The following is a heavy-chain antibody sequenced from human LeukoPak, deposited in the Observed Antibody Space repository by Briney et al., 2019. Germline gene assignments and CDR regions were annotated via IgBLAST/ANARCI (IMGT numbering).Heavy chain of an antibody. CDR2: ISYDGSNK. V-gene: IGHV3-30-3*01. J-gene: IGHJ3*02. CDR1: GFTFSSYA. CDR3: ARDGGLVGATRGGAFDI. Sequence: GGSLRLSCAASGFTFSSYAMHWVRQAPGKGLEWVAVISYDGSNKYYADSVKGRFTISRDNSKNTLYLQMNSLRAEDTAGYYRARDGGLVGATRGGAFDIWGQGTMVTVSS. D-gene: IGHD1-26*01.